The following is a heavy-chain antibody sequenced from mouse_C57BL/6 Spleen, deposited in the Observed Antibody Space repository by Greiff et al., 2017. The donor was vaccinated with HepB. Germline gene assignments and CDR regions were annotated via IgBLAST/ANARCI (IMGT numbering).Heavy chain of an antibody. Sequence: EVKLMESGGGLVKPGGSLKLSCAASGFTFSSYAMSWVRQTPEKRLEWVATISDGGSYTYYPDNVKGRFTISRDNAKNNLYLQMSHLKSEDTAMYYCARDQDDVGAMDYWGQGTSVTVSS. D-gene: IGHD2-12*01. J-gene: IGHJ4*01. V-gene: IGHV5-4*01. CDR1: GFTFSSYA. CDR2: ISDGGSYT. CDR3: ARDQDDVGAMDY.